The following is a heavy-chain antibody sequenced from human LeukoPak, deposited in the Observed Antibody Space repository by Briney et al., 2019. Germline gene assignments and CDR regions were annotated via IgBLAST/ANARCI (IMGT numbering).Heavy chain of an antibody. D-gene: IGHD4-17*01. CDR3: ASGARDYGLSFDY. Sequence: GGSLRLSCAASGFTFSSYEMNWVRQAPGKGLEWVSYISSSGSTIFYADSVKGRLTISRDNAKNSLYLEMSSLRAEDTAIYYCASGARDYGLSFDYWGQGTLVTVSS. V-gene: IGHV3-48*03. CDR1: GFTFSSYE. CDR2: ISSSGSTI. J-gene: IGHJ4*02.